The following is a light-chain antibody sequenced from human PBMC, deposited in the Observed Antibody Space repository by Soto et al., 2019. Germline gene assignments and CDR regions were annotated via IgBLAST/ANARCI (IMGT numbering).Light chain of an antibody. CDR1: ASNIGSAA. CDR2: NNS. CDR3: EAWDGSLSAVL. J-gene: IGLJ2*01. V-gene: IGLV1-44*01. Sequence: QSVLTQPPSASGTPGQRVTISCSGSASNIGSAAVNWYQHIPGTAPKLLIFNNSQRPTGVPDRFSGSKSGISASLAISGLQSEDEADYYCEAWDGSLSAVLFGGGTKVTVL.